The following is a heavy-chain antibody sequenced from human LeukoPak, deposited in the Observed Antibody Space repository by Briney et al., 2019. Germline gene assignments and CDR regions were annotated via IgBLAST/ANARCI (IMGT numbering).Heavy chain of an antibody. J-gene: IGHJ3*02. D-gene: IGHD3-10*01. CDR3: ARSYYYGSGSYKTLLGI. V-gene: IGHV4-59*01. Sequence: SETLSLTCTVSGGSISSYYWSWIRQPPGKGLEWIGYIYYSGSTNYNPSLKSRVTISVDTSKNQFSLKLSSVTAADTAVYYCARSYYYGSGSYKTLLGIWGQGTMVTVSS. CDR1: GGSISSYY. CDR2: IYYSGST.